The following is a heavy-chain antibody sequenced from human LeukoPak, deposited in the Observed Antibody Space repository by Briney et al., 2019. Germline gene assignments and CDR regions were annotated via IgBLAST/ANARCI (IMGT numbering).Heavy chain of an antibody. J-gene: IGHJ4*02. CDR1: GGSISGDY. Sequence: SETLSLTCTVSGGSISGDYWSWIRQSPGKGLEWIAYIHSSGSTSYNPSLKSRVTISVDTSKNQFSLKLSSVTAADTAVYYCARNGIAAAGSDYWGQGTLVTVSS. V-gene: IGHV4-59*08. CDR2: IHSSGST. D-gene: IGHD6-13*01. CDR3: ARNGIAAAGSDY.